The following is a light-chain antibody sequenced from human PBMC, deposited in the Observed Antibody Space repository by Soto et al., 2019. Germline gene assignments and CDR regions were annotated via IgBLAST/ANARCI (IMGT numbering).Light chain of an antibody. V-gene: IGKV4-1*01. CDR3: QQYYSTPRT. CDR1: QSVLYSSSNKNY. Sequence: DIVMTQSPDSLAVSLGERATINCKSSQSVLYSSSNKNYLAWYQQKPGQPPKLLIYWASTRESGVPDRFSGSGSGTDFTLTISSLQAEDVAIYYCQQYYSTPRTFGQGPKVEIK. J-gene: IGKJ1*01. CDR2: WAS.